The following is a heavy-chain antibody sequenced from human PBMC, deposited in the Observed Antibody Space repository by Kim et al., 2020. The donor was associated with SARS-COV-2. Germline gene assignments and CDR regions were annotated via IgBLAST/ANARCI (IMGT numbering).Heavy chain of an antibody. CDR3: ARYGIGGWRYYDSSGYYYFDY. V-gene: IGHV4-39*01. D-gene: IGHD3-22*01. Sequence: SETLSLTCTVSGGSISSSSYYWGWIRQSPGKGLEWIGSIYYSGSTYYNPSLKSRVTISVDTSKNQFSLKLSSVTAADTAVYYCARYGIGGWRYYDSSGYYYFDYWGQGTLVTVSS. J-gene: IGHJ4*02. CDR1: GGSISSSSYY. CDR2: IYYSGST.